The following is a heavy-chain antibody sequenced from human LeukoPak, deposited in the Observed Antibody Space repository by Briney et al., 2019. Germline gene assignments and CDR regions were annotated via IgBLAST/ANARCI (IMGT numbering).Heavy chain of an antibody. CDR3: ARDRVSSYGYQYYFDY. J-gene: IGHJ4*02. D-gene: IGHD5-18*01. V-gene: IGHV1-18*01. CDR2: ISAYNGKT. CDR1: GYTFTSYG. Sequence: GASVTVSCKASGYTFTSYGISWVRQAPGQGLEWMGWISAYNGKTNYAQKLQGRATMTTDTSTSTAYMELRGLRSDDTAVYYCARDRVSSYGYQYYFDYWGQGTLVTVSS.